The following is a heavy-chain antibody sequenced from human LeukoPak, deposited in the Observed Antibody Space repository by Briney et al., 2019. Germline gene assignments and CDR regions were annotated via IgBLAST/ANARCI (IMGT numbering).Heavy chain of an antibody. CDR1: GFTFSSYE. CDR3: ARVFSNSTGNDY. D-gene: IGHD1-1*01. V-gene: IGHV3-48*03. J-gene: IGHJ4*02. Sequence: PGGSLRLSCAASGFTFSSYEMNWVRQAPGKGLEWVSYISNSGNTIFYADSVKGRFTISRDNGKNSLYLQMNSLRAEDTAVYYCARVFSNSTGNDYWGQGTLVTVSS. CDR2: ISNSGNTI.